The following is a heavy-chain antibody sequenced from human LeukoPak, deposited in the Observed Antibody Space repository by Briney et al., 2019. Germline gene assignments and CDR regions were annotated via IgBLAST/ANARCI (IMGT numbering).Heavy chain of an antibody. CDR3: TKDDGYYDSSGSFLFDS. CDR1: GFTFSSYA. CDR2: FSGSGGRT. J-gene: IGHJ4*02. V-gene: IGHV3-23*01. D-gene: IGHD3-22*01. Sequence: GGSLRLSCAASGFTFSSYAMSWVRQAPGKGLEWVSAFSGSGGRTGYADSERRRVTISRDNSKNTLYLQMNSLRAEDTAVYYCTKDDGYYDSSGSFLFDSCGQGTLVPVSS.